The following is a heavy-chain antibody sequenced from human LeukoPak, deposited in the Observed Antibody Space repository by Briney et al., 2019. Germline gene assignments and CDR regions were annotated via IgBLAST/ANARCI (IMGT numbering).Heavy chain of an antibody. CDR1: GGSIRDTTYY. CDR2: IYYSGNT. CDR3: ARAPPFFDIIGSRYYFDY. D-gene: IGHD3-22*01. J-gene: IGHJ4*02. Sequence: SETLSLTCTVSGGSIRDTTYYWGWIRQPPGKGLEWIGSIYYSGNTYYNPSLMSRVTISVDTSKNQFSLNLCSVTAADTAVYYCARAPPFFDIIGSRYYFDYWGQGTLVTVSS. V-gene: IGHV4-39*07.